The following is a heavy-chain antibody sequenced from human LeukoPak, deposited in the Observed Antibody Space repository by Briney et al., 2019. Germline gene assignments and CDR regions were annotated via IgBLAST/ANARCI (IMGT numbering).Heavy chain of an antibody. D-gene: IGHD1-14*01. Sequence: PSETLSLTCAVYGGSFSGYYWSWIRQPPGKGLEWIGEINHSGSTNYNPSLKSRVTISVDTSKNQFSLKLSSVTAADTAVYYCARDPIVSPELFDYWGQGTLVTVSS. V-gene: IGHV4-34*01. CDR2: INHSGST. CDR1: GGSFSGYY. CDR3: ARDPIVSPELFDY. J-gene: IGHJ4*02.